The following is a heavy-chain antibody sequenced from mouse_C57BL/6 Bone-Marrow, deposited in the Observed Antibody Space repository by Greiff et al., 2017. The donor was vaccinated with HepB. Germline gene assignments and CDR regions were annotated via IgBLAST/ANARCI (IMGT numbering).Heavy chain of an antibody. V-gene: IGHV1-19*01. J-gene: IGHJ4*01. CDR3: AKLRAAMDY. CDR2: INPYNGGT. CDR1: GYTFTDYY. Sequence: EVQVVESGPVLVKPGASVKMSCKASGYTFTDYYMNWVKQSHGKSLEWIGVINPYNGGTSYNQKFKGKATLTVDKSSSTAYMELNSLTSEDSAVYYCAKLRAAMDYWGQGTSVTVSS. D-gene: IGHD1-1*01.